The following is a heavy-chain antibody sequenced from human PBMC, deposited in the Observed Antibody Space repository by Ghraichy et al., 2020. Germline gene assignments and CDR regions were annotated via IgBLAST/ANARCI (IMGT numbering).Heavy chain of an antibody. J-gene: IGHJ3*02. V-gene: IGHV3-66*01. CDR3: ASPKAGYSSGWYPLDAFDI. Sequence: GGSLRLSCAASGFTVSSNYMSWVRQAPGKGLEWVSVIYSGGSTYYADSVKGRFTISRDNSKNTLYLQMNSLRAEDTAVYYCASPKAGYSSGWYPLDAFDIWGQGTMVTVSS. CDR1: GFTVSSNY. D-gene: IGHD6-19*01. CDR2: IYSGGST.